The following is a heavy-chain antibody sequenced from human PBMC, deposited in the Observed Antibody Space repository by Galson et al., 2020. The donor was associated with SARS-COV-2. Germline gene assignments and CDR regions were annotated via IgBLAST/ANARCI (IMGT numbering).Heavy chain of an antibody. CDR3: ARELGGMDG. J-gene: IGHJ6*02. CDR1: GFSFSDYY. V-gene: IGHV3-11*06. Sequence: GGSLRLSCAASGFSFSDYYMSWVRQVPGKGLEWISYISTGTYTDYADSVKGRFTISRDNAKNSLYLQMDSLRADDSAVYYCARELGGMDGRGQGTTVTVAS. CDR2: ISTGTYT.